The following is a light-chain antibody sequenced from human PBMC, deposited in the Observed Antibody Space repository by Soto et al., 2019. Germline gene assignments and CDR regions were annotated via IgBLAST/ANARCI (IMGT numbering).Light chain of an antibody. CDR1: SSDVGKYDR. CDR3: SSYTSTSRYV. Sequence: QSVLTQPPSVSGSPGQSVTISCTGTSSDVGKYDRVSWYQQPPGTAPKLIIYEVINRPSGVPARFSGSKSGNTASLTISGLQAEDEADYYCSSYTSTSRYVFGAGTKLT. J-gene: IGLJ1*01. CDR2: EVI. V-gene: IGLV2-18*02.